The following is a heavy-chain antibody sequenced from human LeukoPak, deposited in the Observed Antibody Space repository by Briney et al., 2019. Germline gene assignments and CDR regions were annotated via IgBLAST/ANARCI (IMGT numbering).Heavy chain of an antibody. Sequence: PSETLSLTCTVSGGSISSYYWSWIRQPPGKGLEWIGYIYYSGSTNYNPSLKSRVTISVDTSKNQFSLKLSSVTAADTAVYYCARMYYDYVWGSYRPRGYFDYWGQGTLVTVSS. J-gene: IGHJ4*02. V-gene: IGHV4-59*12. D-gene: IGHD3-16*02. CDR3: ARMYYDYVWGSYRPRGYFDY. CDR2: IYYSGST. CDR1: GGSISSYY.